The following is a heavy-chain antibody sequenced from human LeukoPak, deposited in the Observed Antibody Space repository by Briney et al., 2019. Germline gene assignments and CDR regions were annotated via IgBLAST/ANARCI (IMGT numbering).Heavy chain of an antibody. V-gene: IGHV3-7*01. CDR1: GFTLSGYW. CDR2: LHADGIER. J-gene: IGHJ4*02. Sequence: GGSLRLSCAASGFTLSGYWMSWVRQAPGKGLEWVAKLHADGIERYYVDPVKGRFTISRDNAKNSLHLQMYSLRLDDTAVYYCARGGYSFDYLGQGTLVTVSS. D-gene: IGHD5-12*01. CDR3: ARGGYSFDY.